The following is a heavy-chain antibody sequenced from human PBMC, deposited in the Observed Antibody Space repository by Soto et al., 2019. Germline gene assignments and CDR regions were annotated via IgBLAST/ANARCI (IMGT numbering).Heavy chain of an antibody. Sequence: EVQLVESGGGFVKPGGSLKLSCAASLFNLNNAWLHWVRQAPGKGLEWVGRIKSKADGGTTDYAAPVKGRFTISRDDSKNTLYLQMNSLETEDTAVYYCSTGGISGVRWYYSGMDFWGQGTTVTVSS. D-gene: IGHD3-10*01. CDR3: STGGISGVRWYYSGMDF. CDR1: LFNLNNAW. J-gene: IGHJ6*02. CDR2: IKSKADGGTT. V-gene: IGHV3-15*07.